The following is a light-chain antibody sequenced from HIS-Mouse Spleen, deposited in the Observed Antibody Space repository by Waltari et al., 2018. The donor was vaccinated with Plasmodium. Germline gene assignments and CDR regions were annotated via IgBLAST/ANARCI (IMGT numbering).Light chain of an antibody. CDR3: QQYNNWSFT. CDR1: QSVCSN. CDR2: GAS. J-gene: IGKJ3*01. Sequence: EIVMTQSPATLSVSPGERATPSCRASQSVCSNLTWYQQKTGQAPRLPSYGASTRATGIPARFSGSGSGTEFTLTISSLQSEDFAVYYCQQYNNWSFTFGPGTKVDIK. V-gene: IGKV3-15*01.